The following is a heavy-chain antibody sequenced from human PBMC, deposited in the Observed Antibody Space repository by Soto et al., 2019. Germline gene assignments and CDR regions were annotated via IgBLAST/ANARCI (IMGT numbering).Heavy chain of an antibody. Sequence: PGGSLRLSCAASGFTFSSYGMHWVRQAPGKGLEWVAVISYDGSNKYYADSVKGRLTISRDNSKNTLYLQMNSLRAEDTAVYYCAKGDFWSGYSLFGYFDYWGQGTLVTVSS. CDR3: AKGDFWSGYSLFGYFDY. D-gene: IGHD3-3*01. CDR2: ISYDGSNK. CDR1: GFTFSSYG. V-gene: IGHV3-30*18. J-gene: IGHJ4*02.